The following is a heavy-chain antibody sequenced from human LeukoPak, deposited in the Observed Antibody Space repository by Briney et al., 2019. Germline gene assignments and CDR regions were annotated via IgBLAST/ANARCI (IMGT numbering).Heavy chain of an antibody. CDR1: GFTVSSNY. V-gene: IGHV3-53*01. D-gene: IGHD3-10*01. Sequence: PGGSLRLSCAASGFTVSSNYMSWVRQAPGKGLEWVSVIYNGGSTYYADSVKGRFTISRDNSKNTVNLQMNSLRPEDTAVYYCARDTPSSGFDYWGQGTQVTVSS. J-gene: IGHJ4*02. CDR2: IYNGGST. CDR3: ARDTPSSGFDY.